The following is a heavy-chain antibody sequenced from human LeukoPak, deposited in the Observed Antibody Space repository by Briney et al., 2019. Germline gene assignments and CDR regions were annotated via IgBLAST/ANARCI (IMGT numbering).Heavy chain of an antibody. V-gene: IGHV3-23*01. CDR3: ARGYGDYGKYYFDS. CDR2: ISGSGGNT. D-gene: IGHD4-17*01. Sequence: GGSLRLSCAASGFTFSSYAMSWVRQAPGKGLEWVSAISGSGGNTYYAGSVKGRFTISRANAKNSLYLQMNSLRAEDTAVYYCARGYGDYGKYYFDSWGQGTLVTVSS. J-gene: IGHJ4*02. CDR1: GFTFSSYA.